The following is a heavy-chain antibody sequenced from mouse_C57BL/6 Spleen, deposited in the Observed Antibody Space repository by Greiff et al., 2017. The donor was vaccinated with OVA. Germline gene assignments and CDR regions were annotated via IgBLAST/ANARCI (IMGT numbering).Heavy chain of an antibody. CDR1: GYAFSSSW. CDR3: ARNPHKYGSSYGDMDY. D-gene: IGHD1-1*01. V-gene: IGHV1-82*01. CDR2: IYPGDGDT. Sequence: VMLVESGPELVKPGASVKISCKASGYAFSSSWMNWVKQRPGKGLEWIGRIYPGDGDTNYNVEFKGKATLTADKSSRTAYMQLSSLTSEDSAVYFCARNPHKYGSSYGDMDYWGKGTSVTVSS. J-gene: IGHJ4*01.